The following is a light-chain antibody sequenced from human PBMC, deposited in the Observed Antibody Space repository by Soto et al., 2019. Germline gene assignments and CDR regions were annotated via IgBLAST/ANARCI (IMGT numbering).Light chain of an antibody. CDR1: QSARTW. CDR2: QLS. J-gene: IGKJ1*01. Sequence: DIQMTQSPSTLSASIGDRVTITCRASQSARTWLAWFQQKPGEAPKGLIYQLSYLESGVPPRFSGSGSETVFTLAINGLQADDFATYYCLQYNTYPWTFGQGTKVDIK. CDR3: LQYNTYPWT. V-gene: IGKV1-5*03.